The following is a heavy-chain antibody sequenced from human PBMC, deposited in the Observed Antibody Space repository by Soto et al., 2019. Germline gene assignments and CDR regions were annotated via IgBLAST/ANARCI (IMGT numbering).Heavy chain of an antibody. CDR3: AREGPGDYCSSTSCYGPYYYYYGMDV. CDR2: IYYSGST. D-gene: IGHD2-2*01. Sequence: PSETLSLTCTVSGGSVSSGSYYWSWIRQPPGKGLERIGYIYYSGSTNYNPSLKSRVTISVDTSKNQFSLKLSSVTAADTAVYYCAREGPGDYCSSTSCYGPYYYYYGMDVWGQGTTVTVSS. V-gene: IGHV4-61*01. J-gene: IGHJ6*02. CDR1: GGSVSSGSYY.